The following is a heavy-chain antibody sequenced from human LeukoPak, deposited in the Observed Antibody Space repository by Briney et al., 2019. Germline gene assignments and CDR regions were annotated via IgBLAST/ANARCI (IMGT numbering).Heavy chain of an antibody. D-gene: IGHD6-13*01. J-gene: IGHJ4*02. CDR2: IFYTGST. CDR3: ARRVAADGFFDY. V-gene: IGHV4-39*01. Sequence: SETLSLTCTVSGGSISSSSYYWGWIRQPPGKGLEWIGSIFYTGSTYYDPSLKSRVTISVDTSKNQFSLKLSSVTAADTAVYYCARRVAADGFFDYWGQGTLVTVSS. CDR1: GGSISSSSYY.